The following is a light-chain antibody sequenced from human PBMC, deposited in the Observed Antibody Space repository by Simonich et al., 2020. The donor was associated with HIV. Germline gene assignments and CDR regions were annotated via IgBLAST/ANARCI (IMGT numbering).Light chain of an antibody. Sequence: QSALTQPVSVSGSPGQSITISCTGTSSDVGSYNLVSWYQQHPGKAPKLMIYEVSKRPSGGPDRFSGSKSGNTASLTVSGLQAEDEADYYCCSYAVTSRIFGGGTKLTVL. CDR2: EVS. CDR3: CSYAVTSRI. J-gene: IGLJ2*01. CDR1: SSDVGSYNL. V-gene: IGLV2-23*02.